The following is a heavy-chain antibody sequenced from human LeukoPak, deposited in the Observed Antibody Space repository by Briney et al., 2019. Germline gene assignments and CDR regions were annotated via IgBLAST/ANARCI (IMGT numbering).Heavy chain of an antibody. CDR1: GGSSSGYY. D-gene: IGHD1-1*01. Sequence: PSETLSLTCAVYGGSSSGYYWSWIRQPPGKGLEWIGEINHSGSTNYNPSLKSRVTISVDTSKNQFSLKLSSVTAADTAVYYCATTGTNDAFDIWGQGTMVTVSS. J-gene: IGHJ3*02. CDR2: INHSGST. CDR3: ATTGTNDAFDI. V-gene: IGHV4-34*01.